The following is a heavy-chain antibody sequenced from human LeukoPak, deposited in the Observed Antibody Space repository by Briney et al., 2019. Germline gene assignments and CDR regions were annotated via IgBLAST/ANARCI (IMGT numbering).Heavy chain of an antibody. V-gene: IGHV3-30*03. CDR3: ARDPASGWFDP. CDR2: ISYDGSNK. J-gene: IGHJ5*02. Sequence: PGRSLRLSCAASGFIFSSYGMHWVRQAPGKGLEWVAVISYDGSNKYYADSVKGRFTISRDNAKNSLYLQMNSLRAEDTAVYYCARDPASGWFDPWGQGTLVTVSS. CDR1: GFIFSSYG.